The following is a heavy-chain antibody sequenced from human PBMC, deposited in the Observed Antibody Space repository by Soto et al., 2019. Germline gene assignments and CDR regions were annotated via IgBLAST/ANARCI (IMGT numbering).Heavy chain of an antibody. D-gene: IGHD6-6*01. Sequence: PSETLSLTCTVSGGSISSGYYYWSWLRQPPGKGLEWIGYIYYSGSTYYNPSLKSRVTISVDTSKNQFSLKLSSVTAADTAVYYCAREATIAARLDSWGQGTLVTVSS. V-gene: IGHV4-30-4*01. CDR1: GGSISSGYYY. J-gene: IGHJ4*02. CDR2: IYYSGST. CDR3: AREATIAARLDS.